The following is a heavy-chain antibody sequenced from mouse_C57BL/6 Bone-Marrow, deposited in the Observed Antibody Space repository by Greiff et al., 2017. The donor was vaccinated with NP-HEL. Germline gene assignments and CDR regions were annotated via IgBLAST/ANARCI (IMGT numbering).Heavy chain of an antibody. CDR3: ARASLFDGYYDYFDY. D-gene: IGHD2-3*01. Sequence: EVKLMESGGDLVKPGGSLKLSCAASGFTFSSYGMSWVRQTPDKRLEWVATISSGGSYTYYPDSVKGRFTISRDNAKNTLYLQMSSLKSEDTAMYYCARASLFDGYYDYFDYWGQGTTLTVSS. CDR1: GFTFSSYG. CDR2: ISSGGSYT. V-gene: IGHV5-6*01. J-gene: IGHJ2*01.